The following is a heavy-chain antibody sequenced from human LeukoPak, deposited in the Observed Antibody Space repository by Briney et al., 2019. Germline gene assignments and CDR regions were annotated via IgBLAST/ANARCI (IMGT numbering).Heavy chain of an antibody. CDR1: GFTLGSYA. J-gene: IGHJ4*02. CDR3: AKGVRLRFAFYFDY. CDR2: ISGNGYNT. D-gene: IGHD3-10*01. V-gene: IGHV3-23*01. Sequence: PGGSLRLSCAGSGFTLGSYAMSWVRQAPGKGLEWVSAISGNGYNTYYADSVKGRFTISSESSGNTLCLQMHNLRAEDTAVYYCAKGVRLRFAFYFDYWGQGTLVTVSS.